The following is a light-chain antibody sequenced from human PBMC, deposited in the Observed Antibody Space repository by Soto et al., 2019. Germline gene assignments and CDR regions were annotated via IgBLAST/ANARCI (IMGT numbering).Light chain of an antibody. J-gene: IGKJ1*01. Sequence: DIQMTQSPSTLSASVGDRVTITCRASQSISSWLAWYQQKPGKAPKLLIYDASSLESGVPLRFSGSGSGTEFSLTISSLQPDDFATYYCQRYNGYPWTFAQGTKVEIK. CDR3: QRYNGYPWT. V-gene: IGKV1-5*01. CDR1: QSISSW. CDR2: DAS.